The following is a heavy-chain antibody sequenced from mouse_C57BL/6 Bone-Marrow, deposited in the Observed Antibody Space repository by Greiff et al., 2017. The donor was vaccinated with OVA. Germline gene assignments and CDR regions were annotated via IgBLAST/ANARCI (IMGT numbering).Heavy chain of an antibody. V-gene: IGHV15-2*01. D-gene: IGHD1-1*01. CDR3: ARRGTTVVATWDYYAMDY. Sequence: QVHVKQSGSELRSPGSSVKLSCKDFDSEVFPIAYMSWVRQKPGHGFEWIGGILPSIGRTIYGEKFEDKATLDADTLSNTAYLELNSLTSEDSAIYYCARRGTTVVATWDYYAMDYWGQGTSVTVSS. CDR1: DSEVFPIAY. CDR2: ILPSIGRT. J-gene: IGHJ4*01.